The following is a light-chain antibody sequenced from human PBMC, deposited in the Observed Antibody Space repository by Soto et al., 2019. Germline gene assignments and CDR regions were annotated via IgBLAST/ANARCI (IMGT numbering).Light chain of an antibody. CDR2: GAF. Sequence: EIVLTQSPGTLSLSPGERATLSCRASQSVSSSYLAWYQQKPGQAPRLLIYGAFSRATGIPDRFSVSASGTDFPLTISRLEPEDFPFYYGKHYVTSALFGPGTKVDIK. CDR1: QSVSSSY. V-gene: IGKV3-20*01. J-gene: IGKJ3*01. CDR3: KHYVTSAL.